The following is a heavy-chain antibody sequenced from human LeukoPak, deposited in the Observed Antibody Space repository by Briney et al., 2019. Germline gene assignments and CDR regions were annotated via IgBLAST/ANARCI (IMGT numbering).Heavy chain of an antibody. V-gene: IGHV3-20*01. CDR2: INWNGGST. CDR3: ARDMGYYGSGSPNDY. CDR1: GFTLDDYG. J-gene: IGHJ4*02. D-gene: IGHD3-10*01. Sequence: GGSLRLSCAASGFTLDDYGMRWVRHAPGRGLEWFSGINWNGGSTCYADSVKGRFTISRDNAKNSLYLQLNSLRAEDTALYHCARDMGYYGSGSPNDYWGQGTLVTVSS.